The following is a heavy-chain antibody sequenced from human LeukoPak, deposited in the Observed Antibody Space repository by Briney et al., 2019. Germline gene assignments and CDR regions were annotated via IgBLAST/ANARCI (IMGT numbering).Heavy chain of an antibody. CDR1: GGSISSNNYY. CDR2: IYYSGST. Sequence: SETLSLTCTVSGGSISSNNYYWGWIRQPPGKGLEWIGTIYYSGSTYYNPSLKSRVTISVDTSKNQFSLKLSSVTAADTAVYYCARQGSGNYLSPVNYWGQGTLVTVSS. D-gene: IGHD1-26*01. CDR3: ARQGSGNYLSPVNY. V-gene: IGHV4-39*01. J-gene: IGHJ4*02.